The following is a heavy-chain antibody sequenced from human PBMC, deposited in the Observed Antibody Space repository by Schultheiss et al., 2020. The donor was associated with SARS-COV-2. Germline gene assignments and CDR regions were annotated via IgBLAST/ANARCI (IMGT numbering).Heavy chain of an antibody. D-gene: IGHD3-10*01. Sequence: SQTLSLTCTVSGGSVSSGSYYWSWIRQPPGKGLEWIGYIYYSRSTNYNPSLKSRVTISVDTSKNQFSLKLSSVTAADTAVYYCARLTFEENLLLDYWGQGTLVTVSS. CDR2: IYYSRST. V-gene: IGHV4-61*01. J-gene: IGHJ4*02. CDR3: ARLTFEENLLLDY. CDR1: GGSVSSGSYY.